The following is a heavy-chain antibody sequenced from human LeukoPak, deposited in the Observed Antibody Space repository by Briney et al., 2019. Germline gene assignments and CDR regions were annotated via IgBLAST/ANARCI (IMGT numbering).Heavy chain of an antibody. D-gene: IGHD3-16*01. J-gene: IGHJ3*01. Sequence: PGGSLRLSCAASGLTFSNAWMSWVRQAPGKGLERVGRIKSKTDGGTTDYAAPVKGRFTISRDDSKNTLYLQMNSLKTEDTAVYYCTTDYADYVWVVFWGQGTMVTVSS. V-gene: IGHV3-15*01. CDR2: IKSKTDGGTT. CDR3: TTDYADYVWVVF. CDR1: GLTFSNAW.